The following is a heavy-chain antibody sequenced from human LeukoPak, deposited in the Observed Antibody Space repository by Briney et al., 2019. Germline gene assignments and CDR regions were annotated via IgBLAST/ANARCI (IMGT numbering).Heavy chain of an antibody. CDR3: ARSVHSAAADDAFDI. V-gene: IGHV3-64*01. CDR1: GFTFSSYA. Sequence: GGSLRLSCAASGFTFSSYAMHWVRQAPGKGLEYVSAISSNGGSTYYANSVKGRFTISRDNSKNTLYLQMGSLRAEDMAVYYCARSVHSAAADDAFDIWGQGTMVTVSS. J-gene: IGHJ3*02. D-gene: IGHD6-13*01. CDR2: ISSNGGST.